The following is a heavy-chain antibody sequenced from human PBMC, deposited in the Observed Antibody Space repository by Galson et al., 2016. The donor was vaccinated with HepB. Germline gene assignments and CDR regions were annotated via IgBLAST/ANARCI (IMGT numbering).Heavy chain of an antibody. CDR2: IYPGDSET. CDR3: ATSGSYEDFDY. J-gene: IGHJ4*02. Sequence: QSGAEVKKSGESLQISCKASGYTFITKWIGWVRQMPGKGLEWMGIIYPGDSETRYSPSFQGQVTFSADKSISTAYLQWSSLKASDTAMYYCATSGSYEDFDYWGQGTLVIVSS. V-gene: IGHV5-51*01. CDR1: GYTFITKW. D-gene: IGHD1-26*01.